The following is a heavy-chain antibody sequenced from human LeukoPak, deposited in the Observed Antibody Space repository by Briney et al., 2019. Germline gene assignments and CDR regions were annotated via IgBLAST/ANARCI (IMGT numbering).Heavy chain of an antibody. Sequence: SSYGMHWVRQAPGKGLEWIGSMYESGGTYYNPSLKGRGTIFVDTSKTQVSLNLTSVTAADTAVYYCARRNDILTGYYSNFDYWGQGTLVTVSS. CDR3: ARRNDILTGYYSNFDY. J-gene: IGHJ4*02. V-gene: IGHV4-39*01. CDR1: SSYG. CDR2: MYESGGT. D-gene: IGHD3-9*01.